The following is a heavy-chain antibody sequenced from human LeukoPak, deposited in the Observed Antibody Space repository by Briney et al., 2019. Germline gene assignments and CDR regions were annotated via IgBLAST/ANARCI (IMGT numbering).Heavy chain of an antibody. J-gene: IGHJ3*01. CDR2: INYSGST. D-gene: IGHD2-15*01. CDR3: ARHHDYYSGNLRRAFDV. Sequence: PSETLSLTCTVSGGSISSYHWNWIRQPPGKGLEWIGYINYSGSTKYNPSLKSRVTISVDTSKNQFSLKLSSVTAADTAVYYCARHHDYYSGNLRRAFDVWGQGTMVTVS. V-gene: IGHV4-59*08. CDR1: GGSISSYH.